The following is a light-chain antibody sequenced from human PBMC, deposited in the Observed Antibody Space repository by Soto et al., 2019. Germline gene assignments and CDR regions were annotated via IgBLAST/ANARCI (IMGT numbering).Light chain of an antibody. V-gene: IGKV1-5*03. CDR2: KAS. CDR1: QSISSW. Sequence: DLQMTQSPSTLSASVGDRVTITCRASQSISSWLAWYQQKPGKAPKLLIYKASSLESGVPSRFSGSGSGTEVTLTISSLQPDDFATYYCQQYNSYSLFGPGTKVDI. J-gene: IGKJ3*01. CDR3: QQYNSYSL.